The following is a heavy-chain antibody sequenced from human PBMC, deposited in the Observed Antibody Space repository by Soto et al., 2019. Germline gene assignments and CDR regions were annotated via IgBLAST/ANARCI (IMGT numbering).Heavy chain of an antibody. CDR2: ISGSGGKA. CDR3: AKDKGVFNWATSYFDY. D-gene: IGHD1-1*01. V-gene: IGHV3-23*01. J-gene: IGHJ4*02. CDR1: GFSFSTNSMSRYT. Sequence: EVQLLESGGGLVQPGGSLRLSCAASGFSFSTNSMSRYTMSWVRQAPGKGLEWVSSISGSGGKAYYADSVKGRFTISRDNFKNTLYLQMNSLSAEDTAFYYCAKDKGVFNWATSYFDYWGQGALVTVSS.